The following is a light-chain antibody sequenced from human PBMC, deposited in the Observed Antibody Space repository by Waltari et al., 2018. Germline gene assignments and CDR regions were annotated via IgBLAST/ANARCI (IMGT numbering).Light chain of an antibody. V-gene: IGLV2-11*01. CDR2: DVP. J-gene: IGLJ2*01. CDR1: SRDFGAYNS. Sequence: QSALPQPPPVSEPPAPSVAIPCTATSRDFGAYNSVPWYHQHPGKAPKLIIHDVPNPPSGVPDRFSGSKSGNTASLTISGLQAEDEADYYCCSYGGSYSFVVFGGGTKLTVL. CDR3: CSYGGSYSFVV.